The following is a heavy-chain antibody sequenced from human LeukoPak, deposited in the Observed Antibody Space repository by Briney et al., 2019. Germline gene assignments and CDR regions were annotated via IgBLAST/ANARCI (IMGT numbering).Heavy chain of an antibody. CDR1: GFTFSTYS. Sequence: GGSLRLSCAASGFTFSTYSMNWVRQAPGKGLEWVSYIRGSGSPIYYADSVEGRFTISRDNAKNSLYLQMNSLRDEDTAVYYCVRDPEALDYWGQGTPVTVSS. J-gene: IGHJ4*02. CDR3: VRDPEALDY. CDR2: IRGSGSPI. V-gene: IGHV3-48*02.